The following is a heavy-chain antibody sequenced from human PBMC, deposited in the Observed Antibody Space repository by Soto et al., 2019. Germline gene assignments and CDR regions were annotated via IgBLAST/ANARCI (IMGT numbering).Heavy chain of an antibody. Sequence: EASVKVSCKASGGTFSSYAISWVRQAPGQGLEWMGGIIPIFGTANYAQKFQGRVTITADESTSTAYMELSSLRSEDTAVYYCARDTTMVRGVIGPHFDYWGQGTLVTVSS. V-gene: IGHV1-69*13. D-gene: IGHD3-10*01. CDR3: ARDTTMVRGVIGPHFDY. CDR2: IIPIFGTA. CDR1: GGTFSSYA. J-gene: IGHJ4*02.